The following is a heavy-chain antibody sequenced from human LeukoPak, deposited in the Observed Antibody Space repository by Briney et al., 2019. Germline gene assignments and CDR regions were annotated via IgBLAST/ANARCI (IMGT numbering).Heavy chain of an antibody. V-gene: IGHV3-7*01. CDR2: IKQDGTDK. J-gene: IGHJ3*02. Sequence: GGSLRLSCAASGFTFTTYWMTWVRQAPAKGLEWVANIKQDGTDKNYVDSVKGRFTISRDNAQYSLHLQMNSLRAEDTAVYYCARSRGDIRPDALDIWGQGTMVTVSS. D-gene: IGHD4-17*01. CDR1: GFTFTTYW. CDR3: ARSRGDIRPDALDI.